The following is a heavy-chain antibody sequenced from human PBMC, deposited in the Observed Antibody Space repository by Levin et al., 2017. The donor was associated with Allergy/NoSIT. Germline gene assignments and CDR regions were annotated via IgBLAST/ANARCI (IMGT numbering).Heavy chain of an antibody. D-gene: IGHD3-22*01. CDR2: TYYRSKWYN. CDR1: GDSVSSNSAA. V-gene: IGHV6-1*01. J-gene: IGHJ5*02. CDR3: ARADRYDSSGYGSNWFDP. Sequence: SETLSLTCAISGDSVSSNSAAWNWIRQSPSRGLEWLGRTYYRSKWYNDYAVSVKSRITINPDTSKNQFSLQLNSVTPEDTAVYYCARADRYDSSGYGSNWFDPWGQGTLVTVSS.